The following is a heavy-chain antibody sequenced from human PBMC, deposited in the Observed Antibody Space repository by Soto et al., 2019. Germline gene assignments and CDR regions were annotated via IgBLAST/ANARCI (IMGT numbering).Heavy chain of an antibody. J-gene: IGHJ4*02. CDR3: AKDSIAARYLFDY. V-gene: IGHV3-23*01. CDR2: ISGSGGST. D-gene: IGHD6-6*01. CDR1: GFPFSSYA. Sequence: GGSLRLSCAASGFPFSSYAMSWVRQAPGKGLEWVSAISGSGGSTYYADSVKGRFTISRDNSKNTLYLQMNSLRAEDTAVYYCAKDSIAARYLFDYWGQGTLVTVSS.